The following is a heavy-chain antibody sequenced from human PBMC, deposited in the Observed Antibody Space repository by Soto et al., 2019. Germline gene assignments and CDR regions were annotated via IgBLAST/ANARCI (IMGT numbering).Heavy chain of an antibody. J-gene: IGHJ6*02. CDR3: ARPSPEGGGVGSWKDYKYHALDV. D-gene: IGHD3-16*01. CDR2: IIPLFGTA. CDR1: GSTFTTYA. V-gene: IGHV1-69*13. Sequence: SVKVSCKASGSTFTTYAVSWVRQAPGQGLEWMGDIIPLFGTANYAQRFQGRVTISADESTNTAYMELSSLRSEDTAVYYCARPSPEGGGVGSWKDYKYHALDVSGHWTTVSV.